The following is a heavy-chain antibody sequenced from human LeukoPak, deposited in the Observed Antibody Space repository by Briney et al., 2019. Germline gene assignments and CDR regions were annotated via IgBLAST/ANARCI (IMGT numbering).Heavy chain of an antibody. J-gene: IGHJ5*02. V-gene: IGHV3-23*01. Sequence: GGSLRLSCAASGFTFSTYAMSWVRQAPGKGLEWVSGISGSGGSTYYADSVKGRFTISRDNSRNTLFLQMDSLRPEDTAVYHCAKAPAYSSAWYRSFDPWGQGTLVTVSS. D-gene: IGHD6-13*01. CDR2: ISGSGGST. CDR1: GFTFSTYA. CDR3: AKAPAYSSAWYRSFDP.